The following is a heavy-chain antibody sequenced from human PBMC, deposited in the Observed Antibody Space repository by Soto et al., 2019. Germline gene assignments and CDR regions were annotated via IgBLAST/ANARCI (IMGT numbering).Heavy chain of an antibody. D-gene: IGHD3-10*01. CDR3: ARRAVYCGNLGSFDY. J-gene: IGHJ4*02. V-gene: IGHV4-31*03. Sequence: PSETLSLTCTVSGGAISSGGYYWGWIRQHPGKGLEWIGCIYYSGSTYYHPSLKSRVTISVDTSKNQFSLKLISVTAADTAVCYCARRAVYCGNLGSFDYWGQGTLVTVS. CDR2: IYYSGST. CDR1: GGAISSGGYY.